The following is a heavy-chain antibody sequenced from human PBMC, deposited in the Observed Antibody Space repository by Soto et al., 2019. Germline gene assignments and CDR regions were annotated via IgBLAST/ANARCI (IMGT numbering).Heavy chain of an antibody. CDR2: IDPIVGST. Sequence: ASGQVSGRASSYTFTTSDIHWMRPAAVQRLERMGLIDPIVGSTIYGEKYQGGVTMTRDTSTSTVHMELSSRRSEDTAVYYCARDHLPDYYDSSGPSFYWYFDLWGRGTLVIVSS. D-gene: IGHD3-22*01. V-gene: IGHV1-46*01. J-gene: IGHJ2*01. CDR1: SYTFTTSD. CDR3: ARDHLPDYYDSSGPSFYWYFDL.